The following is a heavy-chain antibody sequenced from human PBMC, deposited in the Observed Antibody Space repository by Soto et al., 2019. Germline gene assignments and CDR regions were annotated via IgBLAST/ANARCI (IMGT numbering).Heavy chain of an antibody. D-gene: IGHD5-12*01. CDR3: ARSIGYSGYGLDY. J-gene: IGHJ4*02. CDR1: GGSISSDNW. CDR2: IYHIGST. V-gene: IGHV4-4*02. Sequence: SETRSLTCAVSGGSISSDNWWSWVRQPPGKGLEWIGEIYHIGSTNYNPSLKSRVTISVDKSKNQFSLRLTSVTAADTAVYYCARSIGYSGYGLDYWGQGILVTVSS.